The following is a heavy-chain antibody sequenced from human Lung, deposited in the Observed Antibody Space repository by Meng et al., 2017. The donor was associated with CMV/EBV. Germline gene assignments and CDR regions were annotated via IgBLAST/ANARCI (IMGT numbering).Heavy chain of an antibody. D-gene: IGHD6-13*01. CDR1: GYTFTSYY. V-gene: IGHV1-46*01. CDR2: INPSSGST. J-gene: IGHJ4*02. CDR3: ARVGPAAGTGFFDY. Sequence: ASVXVSCKASGYTFTSYYMHWVRQAPGQGLEWMGRINPSSGSTSYAQKFQGRVTMTRDTSTSTVYMELSSLRSEDTAVYYCARVGPAAGTGFFDYWGQGTLVTVSS.